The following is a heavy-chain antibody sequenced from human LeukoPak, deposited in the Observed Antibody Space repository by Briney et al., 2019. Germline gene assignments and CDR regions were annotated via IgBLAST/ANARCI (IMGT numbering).Heavy chain of an antibody. V-gene: IGHV3-30*02. CDR3: AKETSLAGYHAEYFQH. D-gene: IGHD3-9*01. CDR1: GFTFSSYG. CDR2: IRYDGSNK. J-gene: IGHJ1*01. Sequence: GGSLRLPCAASGFTFSSYGMHWVRQAPGKGLEWVAFIRYDGSNKYYADSVKGRFTISRDNSKNTLYLQMNSLRAEDTAVYYCAKETSLAGYHAEYFQHWGQGTLVTVSS.